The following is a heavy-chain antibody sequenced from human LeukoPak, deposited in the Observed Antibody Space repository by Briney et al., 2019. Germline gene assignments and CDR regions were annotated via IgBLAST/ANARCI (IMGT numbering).Heavy chain of an antibody. Sequence: SETLSLTCTVSGGSISSGDYYWSWIRQPPGKGLEWIGYIYYSGSTYYNPSLKSRVTISVDTSKNQFSLKLSSVTAADTAVYYSAREVRNGNVLLWFGELGYWGQGTLVTVSS. CDR2: IYYSGST. CDR1: GGSISSGDYY. J-gene: IGHJ4*02. V-gene: IGHV4-30-4*08. D-gene: IGHD3-10*01. CDR3: AREVRNGNVLLWFGELGY.